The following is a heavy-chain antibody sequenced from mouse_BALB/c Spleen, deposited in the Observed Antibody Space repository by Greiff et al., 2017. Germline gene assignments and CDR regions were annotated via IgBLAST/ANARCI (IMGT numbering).Heavy chain of an antibody. CDR2: ISDGGSYT. V-gene: IGHV5-4*02. CDR1: GFTFSDYY. Sequence: EVHLVESGGGLVKPGGSLKLSCAASGFTFSDYYMYWVRQTPEKRLEWVATISDGGSYTYYPDSVKGRFTISRDNAKNNLYLQMSSLKSEDTAMYYCARGYYVGAMDYWGQGTSVTVSS. J-gene: IGHJ4*01. CDR3: ARGYYVGAMDY. D-gene: IGHD1-1*01.